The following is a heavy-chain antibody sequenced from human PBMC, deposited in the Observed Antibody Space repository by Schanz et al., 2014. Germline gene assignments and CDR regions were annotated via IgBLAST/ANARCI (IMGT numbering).Heavy chain of an antibody. J-gene: IGHJ3*02. Sequence: QVQLVQSEAEVKKPGSSVKVSCKASGGTFSSFGINWVRQAPGQGLEWMGKIIPVLNIATYAQRFQGRVSITADKSTSTAYMELSSLRSDDTAVYYCARGGGTEDVFDIWGQGTILTVSS. CDR2: IIPVLNIA. V-gene: IGHV1-69*04. CDR3: ARGGGTEDVFDI. D-gene: IGHD1-1*01. CDR1: GGTFSSFG.